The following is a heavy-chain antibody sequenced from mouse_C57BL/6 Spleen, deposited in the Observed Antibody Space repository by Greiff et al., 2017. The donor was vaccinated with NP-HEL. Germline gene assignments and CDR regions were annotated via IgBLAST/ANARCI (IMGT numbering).Heavy chain of an antibody. CDR1: GYTFTSYW. D-gene: IGHD2-1*01. V-gene: IGHV1-50*01. J-gene: IGHJ3*01. CDR3: AREGEKNGNYLAD. Sequence: QVQLQQPGAELVKPGASVKLSCKASGYTFTSYWMQWVKQRPGRGLEWIGAIDPSGSCTNYNQKFKGKATLTVDTSSSTAYMQLSSLTSEDSAGYYYAREGEKNGNYLADWGQGTLVTVAA. CDR2: IDPSGSCT.